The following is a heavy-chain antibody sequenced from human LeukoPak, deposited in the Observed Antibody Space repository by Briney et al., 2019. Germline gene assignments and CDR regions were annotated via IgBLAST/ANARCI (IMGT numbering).Heavy chain of an antibody. Sequence: GASVKVSCKASGYTFSSYGISWVRQAPGQGLEGMGWVSGYNGNTNYAQTVQGRVTMTTDTSTSTAYMELRSLTADDTAVYYCARVGSGYDFDYWGPGTLVTVSS. D-gene: IGHD5-12*01. CDR2: VSGYNGNT. CDR1: GYTFSSYG. V-gene: IGHV1-18*01. J-gene: IGHJ4*02. CDR3: ARVGSGYDFDY.